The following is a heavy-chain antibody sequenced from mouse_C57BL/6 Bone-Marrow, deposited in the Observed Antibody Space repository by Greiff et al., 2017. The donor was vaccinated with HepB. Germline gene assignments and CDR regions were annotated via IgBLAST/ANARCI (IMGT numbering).Heavy chain of an antibody. V-gene: IGHV1-81*01. J-gene: IGHJ4*01. D-gene: IGHD1-1*01. Sequence: VQLQQSGAELARPGASVKLSCKASGYTFTSYGISWVKQRTGQGLEWIGEIYPRSGNTYYNEKFKGKATLTADKSSSTAYMELRSLTSEDSAVYYCARGGLADGSPMDYWGQGTSVTVSS. CDR2: IYPRSGNT. CDR1: GYTFTSYG. CDR3: ARGGLADGSPMDY.